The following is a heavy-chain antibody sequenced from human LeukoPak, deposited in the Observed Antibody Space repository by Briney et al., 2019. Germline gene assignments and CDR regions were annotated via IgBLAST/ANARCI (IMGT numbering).Heavy chain of an antibody. CDR3: ARYTPVVVAGTNFFDY. CDR1: GGSISSSSYY. V-gene: IGHV4-39*01. Sequence: PSETLSLTCTVSGGSISSSSYYWGWIRQPPGKGLEWIGSIYYSGSTYYNPSLKSRVTISVDTSKNQFSLKLSSVTAADTAVYYCARYTPVVVAGTNFFDYWGQGILVTVSS. D-gene: IGHD6-19*01. CDR2: IYYSGST. J-gene: IGHJ4*02.